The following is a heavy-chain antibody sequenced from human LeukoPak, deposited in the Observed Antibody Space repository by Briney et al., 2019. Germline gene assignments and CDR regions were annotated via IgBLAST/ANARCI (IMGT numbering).Heavy chain of an antibody. V-gene: IGHV4-4*07. J-gene: IGHJ3*02. D-gene: IGHD3-22*01. CDR3: AREAPDYFDSSGHYLNDAFDI. Sequence: SETLSLTCTVSGGSISHNYWTWIRQPAGKGLEWVGRMYTSGSTKYNPSLKSRVTMSVDTSKNQFSLKLCSVTAADTAVYYCAREAPDYFDSSGHYLNDAFDIWGQGTMVTVSS. CDR2: MYTSGST. CDR1: GGSISHNY.